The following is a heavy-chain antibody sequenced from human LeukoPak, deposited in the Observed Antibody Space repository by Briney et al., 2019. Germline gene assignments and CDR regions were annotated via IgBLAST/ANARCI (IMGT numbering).Heavy chain of an antibody. D-gene: IGHD4-17*01. CDR2: ISYDGSNK. V-gene: IGHV3-30*18. CDR3: AKALSSLRDA. J-gene: IGHJ4*02. CDR1: GFTFCSYG. Sequence: GGSLRLSCAASGFTFCSYGMHWVRQAPGKGLEWVAVISYDGSNKYYADSVKGRFTISRDNSKNTLYLQMNSLRAEDTAVYYCAKALSSLRDAWGQGTLVTVSS.